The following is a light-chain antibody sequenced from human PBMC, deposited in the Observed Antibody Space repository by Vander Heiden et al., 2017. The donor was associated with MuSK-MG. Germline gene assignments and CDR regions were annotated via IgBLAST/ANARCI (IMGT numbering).Light chain of an antibody. CDR1: NIGSNR. V-gene: IGLV3-21*02. Sequence: SYVMLQPPPVSVAAGETARPPGGGNNIGSNRVQWFKQQPAHGHQVVVYDAHDPPSVVPSGFSVSHSGATATLPISRGGAGDEADYFCQGLDTSSHRVVFGGGTKLTVL. CDR3: QGLDTSSHRVV. J-gene: IGLJ2*01. CDR2: DAH.